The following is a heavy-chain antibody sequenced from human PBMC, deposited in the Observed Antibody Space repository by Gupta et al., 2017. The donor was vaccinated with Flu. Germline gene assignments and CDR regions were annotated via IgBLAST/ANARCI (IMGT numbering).Heavy chain of an antibody. CDR1: GYTFTNFD. CDR2: MNPNTGNT. V-gene: IGHV1-8*01. D-gene: IGHD6-13*01. CDR3: TRKMRAEADGPGY. J-gene: IGHJ4*02. Sequence: QVQLVQSGAEVKKPGASVRVSCEAAGYTFTNFDINWVRQGAGQGLEWLGWMNPNTGNTGDAPKFQGRVNMTRNTSRSKANMELSGRRSEDTAIYYCTRKMRAEADGPGYWGQGTLITVSS.